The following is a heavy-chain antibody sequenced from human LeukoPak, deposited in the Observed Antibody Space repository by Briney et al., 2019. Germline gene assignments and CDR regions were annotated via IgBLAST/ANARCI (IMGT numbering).Heavy chain of an antibody. J-gene: IGHJ4*02. CDR1: GDSLSSSTCN. Sequence: SQTLSLTCKVSGDSLSSSTCNWSWIRQPPGKGLEWIGYISQSGNSYFTPSLKSRATISVDRSKNQFSLTLTSVTAADTAVYYCARDQVDYDTPDHFDYWGKGTLVTVSS. D-gene: IGHD3-22*01. V-gene: IGHV4-30-2*01. CDR3: ARDQVDYDTPDHFDY. CDR2: ISQSGNS.